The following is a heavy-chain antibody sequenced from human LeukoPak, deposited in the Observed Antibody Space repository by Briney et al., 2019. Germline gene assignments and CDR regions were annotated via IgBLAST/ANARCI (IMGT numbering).Heavy chain of an antibody. J-gene: IGHJ5*02. CDR3: ARGPGEWRRLSWFDP. Sequence: SETLSLTCTVSGGSISSSSYYWGWIRQPPGKGLEWIGSIYYSGSTYYNPSLKSRVTISVDTSKNQFSLKLSSVTAADTAVYYCARGPGEWRRLSWFDPWGQGTLVTVSS. CDR1: GGSISSSSYY. CDR2: IYYSGST. V-gene: IGHV4-39*07. D-gene: IGHD3-3*01.